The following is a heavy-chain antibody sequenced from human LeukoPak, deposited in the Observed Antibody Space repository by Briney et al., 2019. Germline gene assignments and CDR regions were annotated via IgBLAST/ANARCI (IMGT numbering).Heavy chain of an antibody. D-gene: IGHD5-18*01. J-gene: IGHJ4*02. Sequence: PGGSLRLSCAASGFTFSSYAMSWVRQAPGKGLEWVANIKQDGSEKYYVDSVKGRFTISRDNAKNSLYLQMNSLRAEDTAVYYCASGYRGDYSDYWGQGTLVTVSS. V-gene: IGHV3-7*01. CDR1: GFTFSSYA. CDR3: ASGYRGDYSDY. CDR2: IKQDGSEK.